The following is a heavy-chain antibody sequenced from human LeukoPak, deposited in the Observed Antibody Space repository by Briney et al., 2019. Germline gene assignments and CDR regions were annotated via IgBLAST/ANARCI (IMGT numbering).Heavy chain of an antibody. J-gene: IGHJ4*02. Sequence: ASVTVSCKTSGYTFTAYYMHWVRQAPGQGLEWMGWINPNSDFTNFAQSFQGRVTMTSDTSISTAYMELSRLRSDDTAVYYCARAISAGSPITASDCWGQGTLATVSS. D-gene: IGHD2-15*01. V-gene: IGHV1-2*02. CDR3: ARAISAGSPITASDC. CDR2: INPNSDFT. CDR1: GYTFTAYY.